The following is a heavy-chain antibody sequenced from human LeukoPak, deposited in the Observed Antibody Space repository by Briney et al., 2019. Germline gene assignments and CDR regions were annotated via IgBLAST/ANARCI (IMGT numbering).Heavy chain of an antibody. Sequence: PGGSLRLSCAASGFTFSSYAMSWVRQAPGKGLEWVSAISGSGGSTYYADSVKGRFTISRDNSKNTLYLQMNSLRAEDTAVYYCAKTAYYDFWSGPTRYFDLWGRGTLVTVSS. CDR3: AKTAYYDFWSGPTRYFDL. V-gene: IGHV3-23*01. J-gene: IGHJ2*01. D-gene: IGHD3-3*01. CDR1: GFTFSSYA. CDR2: ISGSGGST.